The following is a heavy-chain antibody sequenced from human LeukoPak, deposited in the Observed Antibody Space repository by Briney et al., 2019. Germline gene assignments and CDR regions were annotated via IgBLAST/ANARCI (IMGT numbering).Heavy chain of an antibody. CDR1: GASSGGSITSHW. CDR3: ARGGIGWYNWFDP. V-gene: IGHV4-59*11. Sequence: PSETLSLTCTVSGASSGGSITSHWWRWIRQPPGKRLDLIGYIYYTGTTSYNPSLKSRVTISMETSKNQFSLKLSSVTAADTAVYYCARGGIGWYNWFDPWGQGTLVTVSP. D-gene: IGHD6-19*01. J-gene: IGHJ5*02. CDR2: IYYTGTT.